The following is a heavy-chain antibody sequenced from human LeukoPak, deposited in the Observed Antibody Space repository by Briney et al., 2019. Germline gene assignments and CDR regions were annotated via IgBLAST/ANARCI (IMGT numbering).Heavy chain of an antibody. CDR1: GGSFSGYY. J-gene: IGHJ4*02. Sequence: PSETLSLTCAVYGGSFSGYYWSWIRQPPGKGLEWIGEINHSVSTNYNPSLKSRVTISVVTSKNQFSLKLSSVTAADTAVYYCARVGYSSSSLDYWGQGTLVTVSS. D-gene: IGHD6-6*01. CDR3: ARVGYSSSSLDY. CDR2: INHSVST. V-gene: IGHV4-34*01.